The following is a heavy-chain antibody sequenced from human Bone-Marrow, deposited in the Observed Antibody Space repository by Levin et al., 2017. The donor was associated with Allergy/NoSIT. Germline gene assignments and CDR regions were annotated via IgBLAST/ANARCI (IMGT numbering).Heavy chain of an antibody. V-gene: IGHV3-15*01. J-gene: IGHJ4*02. CDR3: VTGPTAYAHDY. D-gene: IGHD2-21*02. Sequence: GGSLRLSCATSGFTFSDAWMSWVRQAPGKGPEWVARIKSKADGETTAYAAPVKGRFSISRDDSASTLHLQTNSLKPEDTGVYYCVTGPTAYAHDYWGQGTVVTVAS. CDR2: IKSKADGETT. CDR1: GFTFSDAW.